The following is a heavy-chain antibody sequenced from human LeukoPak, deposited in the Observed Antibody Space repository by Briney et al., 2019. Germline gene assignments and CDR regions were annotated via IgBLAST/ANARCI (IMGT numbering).Heavy chain of an antibody. Sequence: ASVKVSCKASGFTFTGYYMHWVRQAPGQGLEWMGWINPNSGGTNYAQKFQGRVTMTRDTSITTAYMELTSLRSDDTAVYYCARDLSRLRRITIFGQYNWFDPWGQGTLVTVSS. CDR2: INPNSGGT. CDR1: GFTFTGYY. J-gene: IGHJ5*02. D-gene: IGHD3-3*01. CDR3: ARDLSRLRRITIFGQYNWFDP. V-gene: IGHV1-2*02.